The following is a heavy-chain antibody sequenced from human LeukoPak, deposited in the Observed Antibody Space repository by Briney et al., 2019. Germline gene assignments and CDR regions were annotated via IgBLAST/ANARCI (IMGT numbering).Heavy chain of an antibody. CDR3: AILDTAMGIDY. J-gene: IGHJ4*02. CDR1: GGSFSGYY. D-gene: IGHD5-18*01. Sequence: PSETLSLTCAVYGGSFSGYYWSWIRQPSGKGLEWIGEINHSGSTNYNPSLKSRVTISVDTSKNQFSLKLSSVTAADTAVYYCAILDTAMGIDYWGQGTLVTVSS. V-gene: IGHV4-34*01. CDR2: INHSGST.